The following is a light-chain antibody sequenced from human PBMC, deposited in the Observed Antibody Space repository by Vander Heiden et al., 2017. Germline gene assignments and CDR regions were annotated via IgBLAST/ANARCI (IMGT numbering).Light chain of an antibody. CDR3: QQSFTTPRT. CDR1: QSISSF. V-gene: IGKV1-39*01. Sequence: QMTQSPSSLSASVGDRVTITCRASQSISSFLNWYQQKPGKAPKLLIYAASSLQSGVPSRFSGSGSGTDFTLTVTSLQPEDFATYYCQQSFTTPRTFGQGTKVEIK. CDR2: AAS. J-gene: IGKJ1*01.